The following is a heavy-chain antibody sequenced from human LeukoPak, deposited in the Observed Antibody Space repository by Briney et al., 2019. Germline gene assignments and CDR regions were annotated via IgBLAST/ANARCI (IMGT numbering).Heavy chain of an antibody. CDR2: INTNTGNP. Sequence: ASVKVSCKASGYTFTSYAMNWVRQAPGQGLEWMGWINTNTGNPTYAQGFTGRFVFSLDTSVSTAYLQISSLKAEDTAVYYCARGLRGFYDSSGYRDYYYYMDVWGKGTTVTVSS. D-gene: IGHD3-22*01. CDR1: GYTFTSYA. V-gene: IGHV7-4-1*02. CDR3: ARGLRGFYDSSGYRDYYYYMDV. J-gene: IGHJ6*03.